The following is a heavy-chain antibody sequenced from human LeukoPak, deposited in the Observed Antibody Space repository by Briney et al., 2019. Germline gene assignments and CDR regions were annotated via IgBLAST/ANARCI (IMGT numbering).Heavy chain of an antibody. CDR2: ISGSGGST. CDR1: GFTFSSYA. Sequence: LPGGSLRLSCAASGFTFSSYAMSWVRQAPGKGLEWVSAISGSGGSTYYADSVKGRFTISRDNSKNTLYLQMNSLKTEDTAVYYCTTAIHDPPPRVDPQPQDYWGQGTLVTVSS. J-gene: IGHJ4*02. CDR3: TTAIHDPPPRVDPQPQDY. V-gene: IGHV3-23*01. D-gene: IGHD1-1*01.